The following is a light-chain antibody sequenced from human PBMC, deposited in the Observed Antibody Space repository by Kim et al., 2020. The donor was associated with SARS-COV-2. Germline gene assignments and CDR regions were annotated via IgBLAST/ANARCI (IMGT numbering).Light chain of an antibody. V-gene: IGKV1-5*03. CDR3: QQYNSYSLDT. CDR1: SSW. CDR2: KAS. Sequence: SSWLAWYQQKPGKAPKLLIYKASSLESGVPSRFSGSGSGTEFTLTISSLQPDDFATYYCQQYNSYSLDTFGPGTKVDIK. J-gene: IGKJ3*01.